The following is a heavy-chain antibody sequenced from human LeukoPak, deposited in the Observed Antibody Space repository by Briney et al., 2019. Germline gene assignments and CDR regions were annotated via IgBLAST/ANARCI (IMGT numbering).Heavy chain of an antibody. CDR3: TSYYDSSGYPGDY. CDR1: GFTFSSYS. J-gene: IGHJ4*02. CDR2: IRSKAYGGTT. Sequence: PGGSLRLSCAASGFTFSSYSMNWVRQAPGKGLEWVGFIRSKAYGGTTEYAASVKGRFTISRDDSKSIAYLQMNSLKTEDTAVYYCTSYYDSSGYPGDYWGQGTLVTVSS. V-gene: IGHV3-49*04. D-gene: IGHD3-22*01.